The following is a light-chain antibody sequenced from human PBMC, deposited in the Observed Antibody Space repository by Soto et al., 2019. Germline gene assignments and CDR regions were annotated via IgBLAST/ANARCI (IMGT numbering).Light chain of an antibody. Sequence: SYVLTRPPSVSVVPGQTARITCVGNNVGGKSVHWYRQRPDEAPVLVLYDDGDRPSGIPERFSGSNSGNTATLTISRVEAGDEADYYCQVWDTLVVFGGGTKVTVL. J-gene: IGLJ3*02. CDR2: DDG. V-gene: IGLV3-21*02. CDR1: NVGGKS. CDR3: QVWDTLVV.